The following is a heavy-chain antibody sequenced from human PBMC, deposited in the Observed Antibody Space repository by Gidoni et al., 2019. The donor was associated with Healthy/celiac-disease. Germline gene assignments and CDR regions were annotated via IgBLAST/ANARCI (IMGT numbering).Heavy chain of an antibody. V-gene: IGHV4-30-4*01. CDR1: GGSISSGDYY. Sequence: QVQLQESGPGLVKPSQTLSLTCTVSGGSISSGDYYWSWIRQPPGKGLEWIGYIYYSGSTYYNPSLKSRVTISVDTSKNQFSLKLSSVTAADTAVYYCARGRRDGYTIPRYYFDYWGQGTLVTVSS. J-gene: IGHJ4*02. D-gene: IGHD5-12*01. CDR2: IYYSGST. CDR3: ARGRRDGYTIPRYYFDY.